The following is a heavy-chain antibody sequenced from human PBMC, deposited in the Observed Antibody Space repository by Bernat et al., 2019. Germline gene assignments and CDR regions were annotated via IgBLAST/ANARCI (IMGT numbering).Heavy chain of an antibody. CDR2: IKSKTDGGTT. CDR3: TTDRSRTVTYEDDY. D-gene: IGHD4-17*01. Sequence: EVQLVESGGGLVKPGGSRRLSCAASGFTFSNAWMSWVRQAPGKGLEWVGRIKSKTDGGTTDYAAPVNGRFTISRDDSKNTLYLQMNSLKTEDTAVYYCTTDRSRTVTYEDDYWGQGTLVTVSS. V-gene: IGHV3-15*01. J-gene: IGHJ4*02. CDR1: GFTFSNAW.